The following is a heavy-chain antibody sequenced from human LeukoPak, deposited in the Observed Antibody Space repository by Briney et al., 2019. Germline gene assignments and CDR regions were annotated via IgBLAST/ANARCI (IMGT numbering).Heavy chain of an antibody. J-gene: IGHJ4*02. D-gene: IGHD6-19*01. CDR3: ARDPRGAGPLG. Sequence: RTGGSLRLSCAASGFTFSSYGMSWVRQAPGKGLEWVSGINWNGGSTGYADSVKGRFTISRDNAKNSLFLQMNSLSAEDTAFYYCARDPRGAGPLGWGQGTLVTVSS. CDR2: INWNGGST. V-gene: IGHV3-20*04. CDR1: GFTFSSYG.